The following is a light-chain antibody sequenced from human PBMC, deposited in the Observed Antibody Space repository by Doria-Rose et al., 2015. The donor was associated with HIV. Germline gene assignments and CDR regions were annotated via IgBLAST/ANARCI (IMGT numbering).Light chain of an antibody. CDR3: MQALETPFT. CDR1: QSLLHSNGYNY. Sequence: TQSPLSLPVTPGEPASISCRSSQSLLHSNGYNYLDWYLQKPGQSPQILIYMGSNRASGVPDRISGSGSGTDFTLKISRVEAEDDGVYYCMQALETPFTFGPGTKVDVK. J-gene: IGKJ3*01. V-gene: IGKV2-28*01. CDR2: MGS.